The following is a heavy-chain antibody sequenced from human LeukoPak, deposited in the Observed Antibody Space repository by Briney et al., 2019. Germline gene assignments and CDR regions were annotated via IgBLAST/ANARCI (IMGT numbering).Heavy chain of an antibody. CDR1: GFSFSSYS. CDR3: AREGGDYVWGSYRIFDY. Sequence: GGSLRLSCAASGFSFSSYSMNWVRQAPGKGLEWVANIKQDGSEKYYVDSVKGRFTISRDNAKNSLYLQMNSLRAEDTAVYYCAREGGDYVWGSYRIFDYWGQGTLVTVSS. V-gene: IGHV3-7*01. CDR2: IKQDGSEK. D-gene: IGHD3-16*02. J-gene: IGHJ4*02.